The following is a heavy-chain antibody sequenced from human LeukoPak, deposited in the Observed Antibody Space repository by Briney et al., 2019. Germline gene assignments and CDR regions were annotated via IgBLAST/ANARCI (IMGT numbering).Heavy chain of an antibody. CDR1: GGSISSYY. CDR3: AIGGAAPRFDY. CDR2: IYYSGST. V-gene: IGHV4-59*01. D-gene: IGHD4/OR15-4a*01. Sequence: SETLSLTCAVSGGSISSYYWSWIRQPPGKGLEWIGYIYYSGSTNYNLSLKSRVTISVDTSKNQFSLKLSSVTAADTAVYYRAIGGAAPRFDYWGQGTLVTVSS. J-gene: IGHJ4*02.